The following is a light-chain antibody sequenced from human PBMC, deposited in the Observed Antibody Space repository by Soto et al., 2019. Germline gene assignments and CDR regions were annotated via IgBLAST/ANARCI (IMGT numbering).Light chain of an antibody. J-gene: IGLJ3*02. CDR2: EVS. CDR3: CSYAGNSGV. CDR1: SSDVGSYNF. V-gene: IGLV2-23*02. Sequence: QSVLTQPASVSGSPGQSIIISCTGTSSDVGSYNFVSWYQQHPGKAPKLMIYEVSKRPSGVSNRFSGSKSGNTASLTISGLQSEDEADYYCCSYAGNSGVFGGGAKVTV.